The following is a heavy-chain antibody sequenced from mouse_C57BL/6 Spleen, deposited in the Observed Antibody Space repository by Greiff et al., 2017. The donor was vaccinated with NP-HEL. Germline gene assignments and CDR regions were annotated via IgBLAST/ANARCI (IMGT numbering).Heavy chain of an antibody. D-gene: IGHD1-1*01. CDR1: GYTFTSYW. J-gene: IGHJ2*01. Sequence: VQLQQPGAELVMPGASVKLSCKASGYTFTSYWMHWVKQRPGQGLEWIGEIDPSDSYTNYNQTFKGKSTLTVDKSSSTAYMQLSSLTSEDSAVYYCARWDYYGSSYGYWGQGTTLTVSS. CDR3: ARWDYYGSSYGY. V-gene: IGHV1-69*01. CDR2: IDPSDSYT.